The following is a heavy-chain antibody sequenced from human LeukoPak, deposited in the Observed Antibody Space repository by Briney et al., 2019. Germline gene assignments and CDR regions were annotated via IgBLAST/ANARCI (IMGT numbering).Heavy chain of an antibody. Sequence: ASVKVSCKASGYTFTGYYIHWVRQPPGQGLEWMGWVNPNSGGTDYAQKFQGGGTMIRDTSIRTDSMGLRRLGSDDTAVYYCARENWNDGACDYWGQGTLVTVSS. CDR1: GYTFTGYY. D-gene: IGHD1-1*01. J-gene: IGHJ4*02. V-gene: IGHV1-2*02. CDR3: ARENWNDGACDY. CDR2: VNPNSGGT.